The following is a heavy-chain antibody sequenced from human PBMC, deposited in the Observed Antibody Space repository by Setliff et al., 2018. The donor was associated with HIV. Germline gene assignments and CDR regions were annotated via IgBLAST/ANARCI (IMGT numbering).Heavy chain of an antibody. V-gene: IGHV4-31*03. CDR1: GGSIGSGGYY. J-gene: IGHJ5*02. CDR3: ARSTYYFDSSGYKYNWFDP. CDR2: IYYSGST. D-gene: IGHD3-22*01. Sequence: SETLSLTCTVSGGSIGSGGYYWSWIRQHPGKGLEWIGYIYYSGSTYYNPSFKRRLSISVDTSKNQFSLKLSSVTAADTAVYYCARSTYYFDSSGYKYNWFDPWGQGTRVTVPQ.